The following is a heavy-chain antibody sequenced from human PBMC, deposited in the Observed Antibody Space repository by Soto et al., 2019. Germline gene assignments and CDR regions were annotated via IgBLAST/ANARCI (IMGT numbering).Heavy chain of an antibody. J-gene: IGHJ4*02. D-gene: IGHD3-22*01. CDR2: LNSGGAT. V-gene: IGHV3-23*01. CDR1: GFTFNSYA. CDR3: AISYYFDTSGFYSYFEH. Sequence: GESLKISCAASGFTFNSYALSWVRQAPGKGLEWVSTLNSGGATYYADSVKGRFTISRDSSKKTLYLQMASLRAEDTAIYYCAISYYFDTSGFYSYFEHWGQGTPVTVSS.